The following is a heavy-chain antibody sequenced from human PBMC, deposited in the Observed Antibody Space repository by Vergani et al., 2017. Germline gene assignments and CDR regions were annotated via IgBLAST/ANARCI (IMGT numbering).Heavy chain of an antibody. D-gene: IGHD6-6*01. Sequence: QVQLQESGPGLVKPSQTLSLTCTVSGGSISSGSYYWSWIRQPAGKGLEWIGRIYTSGSTNYNPSLKSRVTISVDTSKNQFSLKLSSVTAADTAVYYCARGGPWSSSYGYWGQGTLVTVSS. CDR3: ARGGPWSSSYGY. V-gene: IGHV4-61*02. J-gene: IGHJ4*02. CDR2: IYTSGST. CDR1: GGSISSGSYY.